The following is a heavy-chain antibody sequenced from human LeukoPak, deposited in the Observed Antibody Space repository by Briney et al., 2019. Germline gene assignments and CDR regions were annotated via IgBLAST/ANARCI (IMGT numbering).Heavy chain of an antibody. CDR1: GCPFSSYD. CDR2: ISGSGGTT. D-gene: IGHD4-11*01. CDR3: AKGAGGYGNSYVED. J-gene: IGHJ4*02. Sequence: GGSLTLSCAASGCPFSSYDASWLRQSPGRGLEWVSDISGSGGTTYYAYSVRGRFTISRDNSKNTVFLQMNRLRAEDTAMYYCAKGAGGYGNSYVEDWGERSLVTASS. V-gene: IGHV3-23*01.